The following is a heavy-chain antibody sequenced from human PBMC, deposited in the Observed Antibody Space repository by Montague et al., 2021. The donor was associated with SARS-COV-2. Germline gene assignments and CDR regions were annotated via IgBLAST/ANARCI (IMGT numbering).Heavy chain of an antibody. Sequence: SLRLSCAASGFTFSRYDMNWVRQAPGKGLEWVGWISTGYGNTFYGYSMKGRFTISMDDAQNSLSLQLNSLRVEDTAVYYCARVTVVRGVMTNSNGFDYWGQGTLVTVSS. CDR3: ARVTVVRGVMTNSNGFDY. V-gene: IGHV3-21*01. CDR2: ISTGYGNT. J-gene: IGHJ4*02. D-gene: IGHD3-10*01. CDR1: GFTFSRYD.